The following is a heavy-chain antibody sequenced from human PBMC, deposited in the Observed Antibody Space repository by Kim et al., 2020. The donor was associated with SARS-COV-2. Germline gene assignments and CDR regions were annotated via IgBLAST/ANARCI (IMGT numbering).Heavy chain of an antibody. Sequence: GGSLRLSCAASGFTFSSYAMSWVRQAPGKGLEWVSAISGSGGSTYYADSVKGRFTISRDNSKNTLYLQMNSLRAEDTAVYYCAKDNAAAPTTVRGWYFDYWGQGTLVTVSS. J-gene: IGHJ4*02. D-gene: IGHD4-4*01. CDR1: GFTFSSYA. V-gene: IGHV3-23*01. CDR3: AKDNAAAPTTVRGWYFDY. CDR2: ISGSGGST.